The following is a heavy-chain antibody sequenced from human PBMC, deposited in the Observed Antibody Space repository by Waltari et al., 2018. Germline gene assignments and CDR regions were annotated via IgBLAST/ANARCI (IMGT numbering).Heavy chain of an antibody. CDR2: IYYSGST. CDR3: ARSVVSDDY. D-gene: IGHD2-2*01. Sequence: QLQLQESGPGLVKPSETLSLTCTVSGCSISSSRYYWGWIRQPPGKGLEWIGSIYYSGSTYYNPSLKSRVTISVDTSKNQFSLKLSSVTAADTAVYYCARSVVSDDYWGQGTLVTVSS. CDR1: GCSISSSRYY. V-gene: IGHV4-39*07. J-gene: IGHJ4*02.